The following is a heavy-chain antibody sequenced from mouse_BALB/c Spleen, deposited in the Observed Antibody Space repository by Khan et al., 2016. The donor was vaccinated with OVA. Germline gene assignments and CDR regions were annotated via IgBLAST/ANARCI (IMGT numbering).Heavy chain of an antibody. CDR2: IGPGSSNA. Sequence: DLVKPGASVKLSCKASGYTFTSYWINWIKQRPGQGIEWIGRIGPGSSNAYYNDMFKGKATLTVETHYNTAYIHLSSLSSDDSAVYFCASENYYGRSCYSMDYWGQGTSVTGSA. J-gene: IGHJ4*01. CDR3: ASENYYGRSCYSMDY. V-gene: IGHV1S41*01. CDR1: GYTFTSYW. D-gene: IGHD1-1*01.